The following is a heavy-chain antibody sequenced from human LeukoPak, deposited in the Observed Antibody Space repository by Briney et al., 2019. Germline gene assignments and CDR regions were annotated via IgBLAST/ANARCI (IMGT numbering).Heavy chain of an antibody. CDR3: AREGSSSPPEYDAFDI. Sequence: TRGSLRLSSAASGFTSRIYWMSSVPDAPGKGRWWVAHIKHDRREKYSVHSAKGRFTISRDNAKNSLYLQMNSLRAEDTAVYYCAREGSSSPPEYDAFDIWGQGTMVTVSS. D-gene: IGHD6-13*01. J-gene: IGHJ3*02. CDR1: GFTSRIYW. V-gene: IGHV3-7*01. CDR2: IKHDRREK.